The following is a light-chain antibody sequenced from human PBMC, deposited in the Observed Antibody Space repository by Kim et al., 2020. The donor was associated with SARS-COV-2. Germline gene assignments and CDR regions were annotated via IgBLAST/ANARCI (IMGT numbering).Light chain of an antibody. CDR3: QQYDRYPIT. CDR2: GAS. CDR1: QGINNY. Sequence: DIQMTQSPSSLSASIGDRVTITCRASQGINNYLGWFQQKPGKAPKSLIYGASSLQSGVPSKFSGSGSGTDFTLTISSLQPEDFATYYCQQYDRYPITFGQGTRLEIK. V-gene: IGKV1-16*02. J-gene: IGKJ5*01.